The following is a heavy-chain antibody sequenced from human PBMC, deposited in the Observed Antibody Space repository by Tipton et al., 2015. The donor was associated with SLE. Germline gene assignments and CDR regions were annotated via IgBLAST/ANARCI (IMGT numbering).Heavy chain of an antibody. CDR3: ARVGSSFGFDI. Sequence: TLSLTCTVSGDSIISHYWSWIRQPPGKGPEWLGYIYYTGSTNYNPSLKSRVTMSVDTSKNQVSLKLSSVTAADTAVYYCARVGSSFGFDIWGQGTMVTVSS. D-gene: IGHD6-13*01. CDR1: GDSIISHY. J-gene: IGHJ3*02. CDR2: IYYTGST. V-gene: IGHV4-59*11.